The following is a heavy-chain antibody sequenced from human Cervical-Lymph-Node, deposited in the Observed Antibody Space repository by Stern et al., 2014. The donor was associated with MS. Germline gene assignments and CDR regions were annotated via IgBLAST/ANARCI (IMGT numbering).Heavy chain of an antibody. CDR1: GGTFSSYA. CDR2: IIPALNVA. CDR3: AGPAPLD. D-gene: IGHD2-2*01. J-gene: IGHJ4*02. Sequence: VQLVESGAEVKKPGSSVKVSCKASGGTFSSYAISWVRQAPGQGLEWMGRIIPALNVANYAQKFQGRLTITADKSTSTAYMEMSSLRSDDTAVYYCAGPAPLDWGQGTLVTVSS. V-gene: IGHV1-69*09.